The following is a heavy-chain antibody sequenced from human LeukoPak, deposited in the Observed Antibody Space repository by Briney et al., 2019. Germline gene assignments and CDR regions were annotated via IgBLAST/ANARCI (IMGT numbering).Heavy chain of an antibody. Sequence: GGSLRLSCAASGFTFSSYGMHWVRQAPGKGLEWVAFTRYDGSNKIYTDSVKGRFTISRDNSKNTLYLQMNSLTAADTAVYYCAKDKGGGARLGYFQHWGQGTLVTVSS. V-gene: IGHV3-30*02. J-gene: IGHJ1*01. CDR3: AKDKGGGARLGYFQH. CDR1: GFTFSSYG. CDR2: TRYDGSNK. D-gene: IGHD2-21*01.